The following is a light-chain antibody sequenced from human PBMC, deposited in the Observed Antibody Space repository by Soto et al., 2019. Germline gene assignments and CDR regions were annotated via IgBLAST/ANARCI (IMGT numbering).Light chain of an antibody. V-gene: IGKV3-15*01. J-gene: IGKJ5*01. CDR1: QSVNGGH. CDR2: GAS. CDR3: QQYNKWPIT. Sequence: EIVMTQSPATLSVSPGERATLSCRAGQSVNGGHLAWFQQKPGQAPRLLIYGASTRATGIPARFSGSGSGTEFTLTISSLQSEDFAVYFCQQYNKWPITFGQGTRLEIK.